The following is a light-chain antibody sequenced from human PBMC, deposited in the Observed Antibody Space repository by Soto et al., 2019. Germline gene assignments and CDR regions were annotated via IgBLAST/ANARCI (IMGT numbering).Light chain of an antibody. J-gene: IGKJ4*01. CDR2: TAS. CDR3: QQSFSSPLT. CDR1: QNIKKY. V-gene: IGKV1-39*01. Sequence: DIQMTHSPSALSASVGDRVTITCRASQNIKKYLNWYRQKPGKAPDLLIYTASSLQVGFPSRFSGSGSGTDFTLTITSLQPEDSVTYYCQQSFSSPLTFGGGTKVDIK.